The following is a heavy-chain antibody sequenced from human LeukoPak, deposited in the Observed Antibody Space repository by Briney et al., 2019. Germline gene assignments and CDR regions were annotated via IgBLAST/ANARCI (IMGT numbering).Heavy chain of an antibody. CDR2: ITTSNTI. Sequence: PGGSLRLSCAASGFTSRSYNMAWVRQAPGKGLEWLSYITTSNTINYADSVKGRFTMSRDNAKNSLYLQMNSLRDEDTAVYYCARSANPGVHGLDPWGQGTLVTVSS. V-gene: IGHV3-48*02. CDR3: ARSANPGVHGLDP. D-gene: IGHD6-6*01. J-gene: IGHJ5*02. CDR1: GFTSRSYN.